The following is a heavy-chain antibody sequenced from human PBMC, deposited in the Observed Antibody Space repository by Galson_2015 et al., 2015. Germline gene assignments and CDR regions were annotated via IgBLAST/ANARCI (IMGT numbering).Heavy chain of an antibody. J-gene: IGHJ3*02. V-gene: IGHV3-11*06. Sequence: SSYTNYADSVKGRFTISRDNAKKSLYLQMNSLRAEETAVYYCARGSSSLNNDAFDIWGQGTMVTVSS. CDR3: ARGSSSLNNDAFDI. D-gene: IGHD6-13*01. CDR2: SSYT.